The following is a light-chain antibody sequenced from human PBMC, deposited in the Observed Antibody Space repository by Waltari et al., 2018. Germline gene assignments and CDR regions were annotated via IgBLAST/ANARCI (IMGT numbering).Light chain of an antibody. V-gene: IGLV2-11*01. CDR2: DVS. CDR1: SSDVGGYNY. J-gene: IGLJ2*01. Sequence: QSALTQPRSVSGSPGQSVTISCTGTSSDVGGYNYVSWYQQHPGKAPKLMIYDVSKRPSGVPERCAGSKSGDTASLTISGLQAEDEADYYCCSNAGSYTGFGGGTKLTVL. CDR3: CSNAGSYTG.